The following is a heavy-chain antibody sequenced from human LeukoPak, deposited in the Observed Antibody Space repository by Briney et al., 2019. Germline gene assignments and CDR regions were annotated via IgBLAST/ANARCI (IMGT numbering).Heavy chain of an antibody. D-gene: IGHD5-12*01. Sequence: PSETLSLTCAVYGGSFSGYYWSWIRQPPGKGVEWIGEINHSGSTNRNPSLKSRVAISVDTSKNQFSLKLSSVTAADTAVYYCAREIVAGLGVSFDIWGQGTMVTVSS. CDR1: GGSFSGYY. CDR3: AREIVAGLGVSFDI. CDR2: INHSGST. J-gene: IGHJ3*02. V-gene: IGHV4-34*01.